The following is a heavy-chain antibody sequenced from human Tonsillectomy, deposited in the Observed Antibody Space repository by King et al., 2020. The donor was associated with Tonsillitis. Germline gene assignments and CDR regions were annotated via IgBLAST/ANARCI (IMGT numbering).Heavy chain of an antibody. Sequence: VQLVESGGGVVQPGKSLRLSCAASGFTLSNYAMNWVRQAPGKGLEWVAVISYDGRTKHYAGSVKGRFTISRDNSENRIYLQMNSLRPEDTAVYYCARDVGPGVAVAGTLDPWGQGTLVPVSS. J-gene: IGHJ5*02. CDR2: ISYDGRTK. CDR1: GFTLSNYA. D-gene: IGHD6-19*01. CDR3: ARDVGPGVAVAGTLDP. V-gene: IGHV3-30*04.